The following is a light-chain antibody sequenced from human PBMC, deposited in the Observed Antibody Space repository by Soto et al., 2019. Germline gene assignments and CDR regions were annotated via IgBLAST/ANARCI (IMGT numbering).Light chain of an antibody. CDR3: CSYTTSNTRQIV. Sequence: QSALTQPASVSGSPGQSIAISCTGTSSDIGGYNYVSWYQHHPGKAPKLMIYDVSTRPSGVSNRFSGSKSGNTASLTISGLQPEDEADYYCCSYTTSNTRQIVFGTGTKVTVL. CDR1: SSDIGGYNY. CDR2: DVS. V-gene: IGLV2-14*03. J-gene: IGLJ1*01.